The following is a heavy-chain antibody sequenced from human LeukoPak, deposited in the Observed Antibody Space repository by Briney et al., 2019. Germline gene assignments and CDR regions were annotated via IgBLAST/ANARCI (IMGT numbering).Heavy chain of an antibody. CDR3: ARRYCSSTSCYAYDY. CDR1: GGSFSGYY. J-gene: IGHJ4*02. CDR2: INHSGST. Sequence: SETLSLTCAVYGGSFSGYYWSWIRQPPGKGLEWIWEINHSGSTNYNPSLKSRVTISVDTSKNQSALKLSSVTAADTAVYYCARRYCSSTSCYAYDYWGQGTLVTVSS. V-gene: IGHV4-34*01. D-gene: IGHD2-2*01.